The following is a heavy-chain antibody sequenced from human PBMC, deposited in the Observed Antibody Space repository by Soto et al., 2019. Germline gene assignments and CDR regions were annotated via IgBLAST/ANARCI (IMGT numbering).Heavy chain of an antibody. J-gene: IGHJ5*02. CDR3: ARSGCSGGSCYPPLDQFGP. V-gene: IGHV1-69*13. CDR2: IIPNFGTA. CDR1: GGTFSSYA. D-gene: IGHD2-15*01. Sequence: GASVKVSCKASGGTFSSYAISWVRQAPGQGLEWMGGIIPNFGTANYAQKFQGRVTITADESTSTAYMELSSLRSEDTAVYYCARSGCSGGSCYPPLDQFGPWGQGTLVTVSS.